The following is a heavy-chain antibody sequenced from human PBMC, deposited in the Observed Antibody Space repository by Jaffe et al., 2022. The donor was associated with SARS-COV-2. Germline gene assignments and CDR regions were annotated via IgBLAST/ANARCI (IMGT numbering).Heavy chain of an antibody. D-gene: IGHD2-8*01. J-gene: IGHJ6*02. V-gene: IGHV3-30*18. Sequence: QVQLVESGGGVVQPGRSLRLSCAASGFTFSSYGMHWVRQAPGKGLEWVAVISYDGSNKYYADSVKGRFTISRDNSKNTLYLQMNSLRAEDTAVYYCAKSQGMGGNGGSTDYYGMDVWGQGTTVTVSS. CDR1: GFTFSSYG. CDR2: ISYDGSNK. CDR3: AKSQGMGGNGGSTDYYGMDV.